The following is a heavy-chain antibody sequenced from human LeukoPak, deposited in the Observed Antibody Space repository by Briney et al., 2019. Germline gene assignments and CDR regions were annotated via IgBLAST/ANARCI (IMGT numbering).Heavy chain of an antibody. CDR3: AAGYCSGGSCYHHLDYNWFDP. Sequence: GASVKVSCKASGYTFTSYGISWVRQAPGQGLEWMGWISAYNGNTNYAQKLQGRVTMTTDTSTSTAYMELRSLRSDDTAVYYCAAGYCSGGSCYHHLDYNWFDPWGQGTLVTVSS. CDR2: ISAYNGNT. V-gene: IGHV1-18*01. D-gene: IGHD2-15*01. CDR1: GYTFTSYG. J-gene: IGHJ5*02.